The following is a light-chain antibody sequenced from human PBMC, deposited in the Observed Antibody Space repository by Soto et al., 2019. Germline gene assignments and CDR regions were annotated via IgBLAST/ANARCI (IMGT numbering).Light chain of an antibody. Sequence: QSVLTQPASVSVSPGQSITISCTGTSSDVCGYNYVSWYQQHPGKAPKLMIYDVSNRPSGVSNRFSGSKSGNTASLTISGLQAEEEADYYCSSYTSSSTYNYVFGTGTKVTVL. CDR2: DVS. CDR3: SSYTSSSTYNYV. CDR1: SSDVCGYNY. J-gene: IGLJ1*01. V-gene: IGLV2-14*01.